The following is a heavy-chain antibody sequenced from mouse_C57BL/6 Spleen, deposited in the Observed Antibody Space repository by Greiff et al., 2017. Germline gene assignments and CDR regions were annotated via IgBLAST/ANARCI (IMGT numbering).Heavy chain of an antibody. CDR3: ATDGVYGNVAWFGY. Sequence: QVQLQQSGAELVRPGASVKLSCKASGYTFTDYYINWVKQRPGQGLEWIARIYPGSGNTYYNEKFKGKATLTAEKSSSTAYMQLSSLTSEDSAVYYGATDGVYGNVAWFGYWGQGTLVTVSA. CDR1: GYTFTDYY. J-gene: IGHJ3*01. D-gene: IGHD2-1*01. V-gene: IGHV1-76*01. CDR2: IYPGSGNT.